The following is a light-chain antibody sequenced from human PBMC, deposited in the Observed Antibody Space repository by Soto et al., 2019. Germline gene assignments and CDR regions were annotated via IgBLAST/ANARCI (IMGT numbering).Light chain of an antibody. CDR1: SSDVGGYNY. CDR3: TSYPSSSKDYD. CDR2: EVS. Sequence: QSALTQPASVSGSPGQSITISCTGTSSDVGGYNYVSWYQQHPGKAPKLMIYEVSNRPSGVSNRFSGSKSGNTASLTISGLQAENEADYYYTSYPSSSKDYDFVTRTNVTAL. J-gene: IGLJ1*01. V-gene: IGLV2-14*01.